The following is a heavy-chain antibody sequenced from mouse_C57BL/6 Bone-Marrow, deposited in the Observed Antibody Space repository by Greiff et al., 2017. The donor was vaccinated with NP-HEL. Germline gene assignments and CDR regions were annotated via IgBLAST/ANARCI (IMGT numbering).Heavy chain of an antibody. CDR2: INPSNGGT. CDR3: ASGGDYYGSSSYYYAMDY. CDR1: GYTFTSYW. J-gene: IGHJ4*01. Sequence: VQLQQPGTELVKPGASVKLSCKASGYTFTSYWMHWVKQRPGQGLEWIGNINPSNGGTNYNEKFKSKATLTVDKSSSTAYMQLSSLTSEDSAVYYCASGGDYYGSSSYYYAMDYWGQGTSVTVSS. D-gene: IGHD1-1*01. V-gene: IGHV1-53*01.